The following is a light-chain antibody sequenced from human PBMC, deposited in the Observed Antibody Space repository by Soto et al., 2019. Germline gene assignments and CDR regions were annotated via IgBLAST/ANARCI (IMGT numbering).Light chain of an antibody. V-gene: IGKV3-15*01. CDR3: QQYNSSPRP. J-gene: IGKJ1*01. Sequence: EILMPQSPATLSVSPGERAPLSCRASQSVNSNLAWYQQKPGQAPRLLIYGASSRATGIPARFSGSGSGTEVTLTITSLPSEDFELDDCQQYNSSPRPLGQGTKVDNK. CDR2: GAS. CDR1: QSVNSN.